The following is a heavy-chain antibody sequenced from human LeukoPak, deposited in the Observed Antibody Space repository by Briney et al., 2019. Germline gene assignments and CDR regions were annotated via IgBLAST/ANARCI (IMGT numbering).Heavy chain of an antibody. CDR3: ARDEGHYFDY. CDR2: IYYSGST. J-gene: IGHJ4*02. CDR1: GGSISSYY. V-gene: IGHV4-59*01. Sequence: SETLSPTCTVSGGSISSYYWSWIRQPPGKGLEWIGYIYYSGSTNYNPSLKSRVTISVDTSKNQFSLKLSSVTAADTAVYYCARDEGHYFDYWGQGTLVTVSS.